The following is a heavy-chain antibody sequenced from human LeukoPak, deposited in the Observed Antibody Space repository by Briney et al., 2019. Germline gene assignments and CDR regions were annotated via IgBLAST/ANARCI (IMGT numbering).Heavy chain of an antibody. D-gene: IGHD1-26*01. V-gene: IGHV3-21*01. CDR3: ARDKIVGATHFDY. Sequence: GGSLRLSCAASGFTFSNYAMRWVRQAPGKGLEWVSSISSSSSYIYYADSVKGRFTISRDNAKNSLYLQMNSLRAEDTAVYYCARDKIVGATHFDYWGQGTLVTVS. CDR2: ISSSSSYI. J-gene: IGHJ4*02. CDR1: GFTFSNYA.